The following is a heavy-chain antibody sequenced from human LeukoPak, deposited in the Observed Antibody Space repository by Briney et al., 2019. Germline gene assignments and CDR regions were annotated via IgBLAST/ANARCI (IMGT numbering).Heavy chain of an antibody. J-gene: IGHJ5*02. V-gene: IGHV4-4*02. Sequence: SGTLSLTCAVSGGSISSSNWWSWVRQPPGKGLEWIGEIYHSGSTNYNPSLKSRVTISVDTSKNQFSLKLSSVTAADTAVYYCASRFGELGGFDPWGQGTLVTVSS. CDR2: IYHSGST. CDR1: GGSISSSNW. CDR3: ASRFGELGGFDP. D-gene: IGHD3-10*01.